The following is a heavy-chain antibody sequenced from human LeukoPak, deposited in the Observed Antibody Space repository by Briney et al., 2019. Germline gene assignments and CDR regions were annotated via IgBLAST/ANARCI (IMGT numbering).Heavy chain of an antibody. CDR2: ISGSGGST. V-gene: IGHV3-23*01. D-gene: IGHD3-3*01. CDR1: GFTFSSYA. Sequence: GGSLRLSCAASGFTFSSYAMSWVRQAPGKGLEWVSAISGSGGSTYYADSVKGRFTISRDNSRNTLYLQMNSLRAEDTAVYYCANLQLYYDFWSGPYFDYWGQGTLVTVSS. J-gene: IGHJ4*02. CDR3: ANLQLYYDFWSGPYFDY.